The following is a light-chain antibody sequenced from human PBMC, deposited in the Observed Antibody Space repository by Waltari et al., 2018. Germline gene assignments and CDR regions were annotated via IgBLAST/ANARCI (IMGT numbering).Light chain of an antibody. V-gene: IGLV1-44*01. CDR2: SNY. J-gene: IGLJ2*01. Sequence: QSVLTQPPSASGTPGQGVIISCSGSNSNIGSNTVHWYQQLPGTAPKLVIYSNYQRPSGVPARFPGSKSVTSAALAISGLQSEDEADYYCAAWDDSLSGVVFGGGTKLTDL. CDR1: NSNIGSNT. CDR3: AAWDDSLSGVV.